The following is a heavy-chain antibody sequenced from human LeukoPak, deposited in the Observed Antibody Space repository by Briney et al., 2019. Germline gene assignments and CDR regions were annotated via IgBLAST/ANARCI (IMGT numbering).Heavy chain of an antibody. V-gene: IGHV1-69*13. CDR1: GGTFSSYA. CDR3: ARDRKSYYDSSGYSDYFDY. J-gene: IGHJ4*02. D-gene: IGHD3-22*01. Sequence: ASVKVSCKASGGTFSSYAISWVRQAPGQGLEWMEGIIPIFGTANYAQKFQGSVTITADESTSTAYMELSSLRSEDTAVYYCARDRKSYYDSSGYSDYFDYWGQGTLVTVSS. CDR2: IIPIFGTA.